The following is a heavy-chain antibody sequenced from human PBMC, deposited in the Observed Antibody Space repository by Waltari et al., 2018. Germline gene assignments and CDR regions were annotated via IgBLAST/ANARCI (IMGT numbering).Heavy chain of an antibody. D-gene: IGHD4-17*01. J-gene: IGHJ4*02. CDR3: AREWDYGDGRNYFDY. V-gene: IGHV3-30*01. CDR2: ISYDGSNK. CDR1: GFTFSSYA. Sequence: QVQLVESGGGVVQPGRSLRLSCAASGFTFSSYAMHWVRQAPGKGLEWVAVISYDGSNKYYADSVKGRFTISRDNSKNTLYLQMNSLRAEDTAVYYCAREWDYGDGRNYFDYWGQGTLVTVSS.